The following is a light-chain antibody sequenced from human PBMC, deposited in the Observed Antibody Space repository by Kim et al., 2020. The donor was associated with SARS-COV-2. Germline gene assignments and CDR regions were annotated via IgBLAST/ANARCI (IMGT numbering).Light chain of an antibody. CDR1: TLGTGY. CDR3: QAWDTNTGVI. J-gene: IGLJ2*01. CDR2: QNF. V-gene: IGLV3-1*01. Sequence: SPGQTASITCAGDTLGTGYASWYQQRTGQSPVLLIYQNFKRPSGIPERFSGSNSGNTATLTIRGTQSEDEADYCCQAWDTNTGVIFGGGTKVTVL.